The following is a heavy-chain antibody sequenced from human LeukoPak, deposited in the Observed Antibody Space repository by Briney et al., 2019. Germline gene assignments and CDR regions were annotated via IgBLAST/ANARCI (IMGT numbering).Heavy chain of an antibody. Sequence: GGSLRLSCAASGFTFSSHWMSWVRQAPGKGLEWVANIKQDGSEKYYVDSVKGRFTISGDNAKNSLYLQMNSLRAEDTAVYYCARDVWFGELLSSDAFDIWGQGTMVTVSS. V-gene: IGHV3-7*04. J-gene: IGHJ3*02. CDR1: GFTFSSHW. D-gene: IGHD3-10*01. CDR2: IKQDGSEK. CDR3: ARDVWFGELLSSDAFDI.